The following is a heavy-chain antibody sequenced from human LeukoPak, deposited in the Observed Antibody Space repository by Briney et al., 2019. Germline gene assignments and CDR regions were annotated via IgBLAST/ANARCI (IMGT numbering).Heavy chain of an antibody. V-gene: IGHV3-21*01. D-gene: IGHD1-26*01. Sequence: GGSLRLSCAASGFSFSSYAMNWVRQAPGKGLEWVSSITSSSDMYCADSVKGRFTISRDNAKNSLYLEMNSLGAEDTAVYYCARQFGGSYGYWGQGTLVTVSS. CDR2: ITSSSDM. CDR3: ARQFGGSYGY. CDR1: GFSFSSYA. J-gene: IGHJ4*02.